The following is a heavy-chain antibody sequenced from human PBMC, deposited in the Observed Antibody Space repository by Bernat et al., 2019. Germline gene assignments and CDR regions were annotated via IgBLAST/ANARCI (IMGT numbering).Heavy chain of an antibody. D-gene: IGHD1-26*01. J-gene: IGHJ3*01. CDR1: GFTFSSYG. V-gene: IGHV3-30*02. CDR3: AKVLRGRYHVDAFDV. Sequence: QMLLVESGGGVVQPGGSLRLSCAASGFTFSSYGMHWVRQAPGKGLEWVALIWSDGSKKYYVDSVKGRFTISRDNFDNTLFLQMNSLRPEDTAIYYCAKVLRGRYHVDAFDVWGQGTLVTVSS. CDR2: IWSDGSKK.